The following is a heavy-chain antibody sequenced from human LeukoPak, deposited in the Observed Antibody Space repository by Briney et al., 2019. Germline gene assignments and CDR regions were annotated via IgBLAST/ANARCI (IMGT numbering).Heavy chain of an antibody. CDR1: GFTFSNAW. D-gene: IGHD6-13*01. Sequence: GGSLRLSCAASGFTFSNAWMSWVRQAPGKGLEWVGRIKSKTDGGTTDYAAPVKGRFTISRDDSKNTLYLQMNSLKTEDTAVYYCTTDRRIAAAGIPPSLDYWGQGTLVTVSS. V-gene: IGHV3-15*01. CDR3: TTDRRIAAAGIPPSLDY. J-gene: IGHJ4*02. CDR2: IKSKTDGGTT.